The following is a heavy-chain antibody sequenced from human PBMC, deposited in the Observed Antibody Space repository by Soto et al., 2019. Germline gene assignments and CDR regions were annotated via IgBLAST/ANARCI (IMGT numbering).Heavy chain of an antibody. CDR1: GFTLSGND. V-gene: IGHV3-30*03. CDR2: MSYDGSRQ. D-gene: IGHD2-2*01. Sequence: QVQLVESGGGVVQPGRSLRLSCAASGFTLSGNDMHWVRQAPGKGPEWVAGMSYDGSRQYYADSVKGRFTISRDTSKSTLDLQMNSLTTEHTAVCYCARGGWYASWSSSDCWGQGTLVTVSS. CDR3: ARGGWYASWSSSDC. J-gene: IGHJ4*02.